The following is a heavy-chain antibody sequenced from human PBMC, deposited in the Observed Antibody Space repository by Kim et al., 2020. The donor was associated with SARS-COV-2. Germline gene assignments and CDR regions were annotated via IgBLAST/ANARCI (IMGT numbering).Heavy chain of an antibody. CDR1: GGSITSSSYY. CDR2: IYPSGKT. V-gene: IGHV4-39*07. CDR3: AAPGYSSSSLGY. D-gene: IGHD6-6*01. J-gene: IGHJ4*02. Sequence: SETLSLICTVSGGSITSSSYYWAWISQSPGKGLEWIASIYPSGKTYYNSSLENRLSISMDTSKNQVSLRLNSVTAADTATYYCAAPGYSSSSLGYWGQGTLVTVSS.